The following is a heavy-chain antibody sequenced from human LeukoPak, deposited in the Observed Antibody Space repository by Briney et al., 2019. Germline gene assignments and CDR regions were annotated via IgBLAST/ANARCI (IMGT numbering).Heavy chain of an antibody. Sequence: GGSLRLSCVASGFSFSSYAMSWVRQAPGRGLEWVSTVSGSGGNRYYADSVKGRFTISRDNSRNTQYLQMSSLRAEDTALYYCAKENGYKTTHFDYWGQGTLVTVSS. J-gene: IGHJ4*02. CDR2: VSGSGGNR. CDR3: AKENGYKTTHFDY. D-gene: IGHD5-24*01. V-gene: IGHV3-23*01. CDR1: GFSFSSYA.